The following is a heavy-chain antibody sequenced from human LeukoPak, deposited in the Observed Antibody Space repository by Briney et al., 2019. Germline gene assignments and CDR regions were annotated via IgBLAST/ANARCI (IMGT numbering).Heavy chain of an antibody. J-gene: IGHJ4*02. CDR1: GGTFSSYA. D-gene: IGHD4-17*01. V-gene: IGHV1-69*05. CDR2: IIPIFGTA. CDR3: ARGCDYGDYEHCN. Sequence: SSVKVPCKASGGTFSSYAISWVRQAPGQGLEWMGRIIPIFGTANYAQKFQGRVTITTDESTSTAYMELSSLRSEDTAVYYCARGCDYGDYEHCNWGQGTLVTVSS.